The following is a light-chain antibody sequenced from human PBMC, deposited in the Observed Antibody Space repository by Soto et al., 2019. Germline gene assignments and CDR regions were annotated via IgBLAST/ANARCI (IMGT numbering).Light chain of an antibody. CDR2: GAS. Sequence: EIVLTQSPDTVSLSPGERATLYCRASKSFSRSYLAWYQQKPGQAPRLLIYGASSRATGIPDRFSGSGSGTDFTLTISRLEPEDFAVYYCQQYGSSPPLTFGGGTKVDIK. CDR3: QQYGSSPPLT. J-gene: IGKJ4*01. V-gene: IGKV3-20*01. CDR1: KSFSRSY.